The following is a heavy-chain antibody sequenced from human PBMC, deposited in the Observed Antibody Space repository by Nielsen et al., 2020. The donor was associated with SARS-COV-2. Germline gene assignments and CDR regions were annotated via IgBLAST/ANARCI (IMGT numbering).Heavy chain of an antibody. V-gene: IGHV3-9*01. Sequence: SLKISCAASGFTFDDYAMHWVRQAPGKGLEWVSGISWNSGSIGYADSVRGRFTISGDNAKNSLYLQMNSLRAEDTALYYCAKDYYYDSSGYAFDIWGQGTMVTVSS. CDR1: GFTFDDYA. CDR2: ISWNSGSI. CDR3: AKDYYYDSSGYAFDI. D-gene: IGHD3-22*01. J-gene: IGHJ3*02.